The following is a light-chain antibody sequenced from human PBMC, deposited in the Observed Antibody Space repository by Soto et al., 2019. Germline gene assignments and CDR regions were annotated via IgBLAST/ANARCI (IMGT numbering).Light chain of an antibody. V-gene: IGLV2-14*01. Sequence: QSALTQPASVSGSPGQSITISCTGTSSDVGGYNYVSWYQQHPGKAPKLMIYEVSNRPSGVSNRFSGSKSGNTASLTISGLQAEDEADYYCSSYTSSYNIYLFGTGTKVTVL. CDR2: EVS. J-gene: IGLJ1*01. CDR1: SSDVGGYNY. CDR3: SSYTSSYNIYL.